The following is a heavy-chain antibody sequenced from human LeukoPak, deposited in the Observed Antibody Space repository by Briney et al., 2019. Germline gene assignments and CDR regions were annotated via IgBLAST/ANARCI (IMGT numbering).Heavy chain of an antibody. V-gene: IGHV1-69*04. CDR2: IIPILGIA. CDR3: ARASLWGVNHFDY. J-gene: IGHJ4*02. D-gene: IGHD2/OR15-2a*01. CDR1: GGTFSSYA. Sequence: GSSVKVSCKASGGTFSSYAISWVRQAPGQGLEWMARIIPILGIANYAQKFQGRVTITADKSTSTAYMELSSLRSEDTAVYYCARASLWGVNHFDYWGQGTLVTVSS.